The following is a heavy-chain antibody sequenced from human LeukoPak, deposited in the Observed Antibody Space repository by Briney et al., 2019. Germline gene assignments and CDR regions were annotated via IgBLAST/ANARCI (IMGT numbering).Heavy chain of an antibody. D-gene: IGHD4-23*01. CDR2: IYYSGSH. V-gene: IGHV4-59*11. Sequence: SETVSLTCTVSGGSISSHYWIWIRQPPGKGLEWFGYIYYSGSHHYNPSLESRVTICVDTSKKEFSLKVISVTAADAAVYYWGGVIPVTLRDHYFAYCGPGTPCTASS. CDR3: GGVIPVTLRDHYFAY. J-gene: IGHJ4*02. CDR1: GGSISSHY.